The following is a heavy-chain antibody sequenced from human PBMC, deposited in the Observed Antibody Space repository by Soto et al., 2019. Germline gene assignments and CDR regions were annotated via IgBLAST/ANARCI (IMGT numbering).Heavy chain of an antibody. CDR3: ARVHEGVDGSVSYFDS. CDR2: ISSSGRYA. Sequence: GGSPILCSAASGFSFGYYNMSLLRPSPRKGQEWVSYISSSGRYANYPDYLKGRFTISRDNARNSVFLQMNRLRAEDTALYYCARVHEGVDGSVSYFDSWGRGTLVNVSS. J-gene: IGHJ4*02. D-gene: IGHD3-10*01. V-gene: IGHV3-11*06. CDR1: GFSFGYYN.